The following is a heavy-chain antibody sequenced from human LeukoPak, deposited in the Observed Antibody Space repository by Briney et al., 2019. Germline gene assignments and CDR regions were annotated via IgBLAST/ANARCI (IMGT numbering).Heavy chain of an antibody. CDR2: IYYSGST. CDR1: GGSISSSSYY. CDR3: ARSMAGYSSGWYRYYMDV. J-gene: IGHJ6*03. Sequence: SETLSLTCTVSGGSISSSSYYWGWIRQPPGKGLEWIGRIYYSGSTYYNPSLKSRVTISVDTSKNQFSLKLSSVTAADTAVYYCARSMAGYSSGWYRYYMDVWGKGTTVTVSS. V-gene: IGHV4-39*01. D-gene: IGHD6-19*01.